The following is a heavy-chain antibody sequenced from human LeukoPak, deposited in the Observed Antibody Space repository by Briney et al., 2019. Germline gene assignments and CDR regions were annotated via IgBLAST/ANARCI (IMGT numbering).Heavy chain of an antibody. CDR2: IDSFGSGA. J-gene: IGHJ5*02. CDR1: GFSFSSYW. Sequence: GGSLRLSCAASGFSFSSYWMHWVRQAPGKGLVWVSRIDSFGSGATYADSVKGRFTVSRDNAKNTLYLQMNSLRAEDTAVYYCARDLGQYYDTSDNWFDPWGQGTLVTVSS. D-gene: IGHD3-22*01. V-gene: IGHV3-74*03. CDR3: ARDLGQYYDTSDNWFDP.